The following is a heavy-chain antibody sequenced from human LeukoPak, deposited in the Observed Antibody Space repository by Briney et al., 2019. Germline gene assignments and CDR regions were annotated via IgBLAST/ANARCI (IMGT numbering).Heavy chain of an antibody. CDR2: IYYSGST. CDR1: XY. J-gene: IGHJ4*02. Sequence: XYWSWIXQPPGKGLEWIGYIYYSGSTNYNPSLQTRVTISVDPSKTQFSLKLSSVTAADTAVYYCASSGWQDKDYFDYWGQGTLVTVSS. CDR3: ASSGWQDKDYFDY. V-gene: IGHV4-59*08. D-gene: IGHD6-19*01.